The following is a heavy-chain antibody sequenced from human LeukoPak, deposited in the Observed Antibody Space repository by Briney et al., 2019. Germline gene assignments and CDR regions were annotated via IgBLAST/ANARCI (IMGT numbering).Heavy chain of an antibody. CDR2: IYYSGST. CDR1: GGSISSSSYY. D-gene: IGHD6-6*01. CDR3: ARESPYSNSPGDYYHYMDV. V-gene: IGHV4-39*02. J-gene: IGHJ6*03. Sequence: PSETLSLTCTVSGGSISSSSYYWGWIRQPPGKGLEWIGSIYYSGSTYYNPSLKSRVTISVDTSKNQFSLKLSSVTAADTAVYYCARESPYSNSPGDYYHYMDVWGKGTTVTVSS.